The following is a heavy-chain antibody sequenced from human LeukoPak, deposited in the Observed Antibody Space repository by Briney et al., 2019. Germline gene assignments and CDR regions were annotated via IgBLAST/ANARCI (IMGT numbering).Heavy chain of an antibody. Sequence: EASVKVSCKASGYTFTGYYMHWVRQAPAQGLEWMGWINPNSGGTNYAQKFQGWVTMTRDTSISTAYMELSRLRSDDTAVYYCARGAQLWGGEFDYWGQGTLVTVSS. D-gene: IGHD5-18*01. CDR2: INPNSGGT. V-gene: IGHV1-2*04. CDR1: GYTFTGYY. CDR3: ARGAQLWGGEFDY. J-gene: IGHJ4*02.